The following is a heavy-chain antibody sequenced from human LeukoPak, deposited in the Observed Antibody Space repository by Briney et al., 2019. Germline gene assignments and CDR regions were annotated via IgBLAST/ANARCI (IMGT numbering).Heavy chain of an antibody. J-gene: IGHJ3*01. Sequence: GGSLRLSCAVSGFSVSSTYMTWVRQAPGKGLQWVSIIYGGGTTYFADAVKGRFTVSRDNSKNTLYLQMNSLRADDTAGYFWARGAATPGGDSFDVWGQGTMVTVSS. CDR2: IYGGGTT. V-gene: IGHV3-53*01. D-gene: IGHD1-1*01. CDR3: ARGAATPGGDSFDV. CDR1: GFSVSSTY.